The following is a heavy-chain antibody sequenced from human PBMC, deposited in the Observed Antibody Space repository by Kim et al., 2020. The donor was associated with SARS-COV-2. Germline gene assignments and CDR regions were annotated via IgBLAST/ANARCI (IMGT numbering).Heavy chain of an antibody. CDR2: IKQDGSEK. Sequence: GGSLRLSCEASGFTFSSYWMSWVRQAPGKGLEWVANIKQDGSEKYYVDSVKGRFTISRDNAKNSLYLQMNSLRAEDTAVYYCARSLYAYCGGDCYSYGYWGQGTLVTVSS. CDR1: GFTFSSYW. D-gene: IGHD2-21*02. V-gene: IGHV3-7*03. J-gene: IGHJ4*02. CDR3: ARSLYAYCGGDCYSYGY.